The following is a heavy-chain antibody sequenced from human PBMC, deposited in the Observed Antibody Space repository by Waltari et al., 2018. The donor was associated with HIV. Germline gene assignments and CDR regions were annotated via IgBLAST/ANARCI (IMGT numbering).Heavy chain of an antibody. CDR3: ARVTLDTSVPAVY. CDR2: ISAYNGDT. D-gene: IGHD4-17*01. J-gene: IGHJ4*02. CDR1: GYTFTNYG. Sequence: QVQLVQSGAEVKQPGASVKVSCKASGYTFTNYGISWVRQAPGQGLEWMGWISAYNGDTNYGQKFQGRVTMTTDTSTSTAYVELRSLRSDDTAVYYCARVTLDTSVPAVYWGQGTLVTVSS. V-gene: IGHV1-18*01.